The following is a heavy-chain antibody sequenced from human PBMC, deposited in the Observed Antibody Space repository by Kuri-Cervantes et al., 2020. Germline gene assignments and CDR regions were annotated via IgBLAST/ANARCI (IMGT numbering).Heavy chain of an antibody. CDR3: ARDGSSGYYYFDY. D-gene: IGHD3-22*01. V-gene: IGHV1-46*01. CDR1: GYAFTSYY. Sequence: ASVKVSCKASGYAFTSYYMHWVRQAPGQGLEWMGIINPSGGSTSYAQKFQGRVTMTRDTSTSTVYKELSSLRSEDTAVYYCARDGSSGYYYFDYWGQGTLVTVSS. J-gene: IGHJ4*02. CDR2: INPSGGST.